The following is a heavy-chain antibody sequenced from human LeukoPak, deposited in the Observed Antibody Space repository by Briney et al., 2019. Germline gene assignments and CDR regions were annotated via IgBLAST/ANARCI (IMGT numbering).Heavy chain of an antibody. CDR3: ARHTRANQYYFDY. J-gene: IGHJ4*02. V-gene: IGHV3-23*01. CDR2: ISGSGGST. CDR1: GFIFSSYA. Sequence: GGSLRLSCAASGFIFSSYAMSWVRQAPGKGLEWVSAISGSGGSTYYADSVKGRFTISRDNSKNTLYLQMNSLRAEDTAVYYCARHTRANQYYFDYWGQGTLVTVSS. D-gene: IGHD1-14*01.